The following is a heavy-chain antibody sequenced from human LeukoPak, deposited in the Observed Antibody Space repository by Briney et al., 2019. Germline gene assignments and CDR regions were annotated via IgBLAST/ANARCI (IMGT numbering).Heavy chain of an antibody. V-gene: IGHV4-59*01. CDR2: IYYSGST. Sequence: PSETLSLTCTVSGGSISSYYWSWIRQPPGKGLEWIGCIYYSGSTNYNPSLKSRVTISVDTSKNQFPLKLSSVTAADTAVYYCAGGNYYDSSGYYYGGTYFDYWGQGTLVTVSS. J-gene: IGHJ4*02. CDR1: GGSISSYY. D-gene: IGHD3-22*01. CDR3: AGGNYYDSSGYYYGGTYFDY.